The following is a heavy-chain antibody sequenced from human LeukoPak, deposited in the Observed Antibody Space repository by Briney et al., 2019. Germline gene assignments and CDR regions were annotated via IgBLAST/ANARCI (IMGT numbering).Heavy chain of an antibody. J-gene: IGHJ6*02. CDR3: ARDGPNGDYVYYYYGMDV. Sequence: GASVKVSCKASGYTFTSYGISWVRQAPGQGLEWMGWISAYNGNTNYAQKLQGRVTMTTDTSTSTAYMELRSLRSDDTAVYYCARDGPNGDYVYYYYGMDVWGQGTTVTVSS. CDR1: GYTFTSYG. V-gene: IGHV1-18*01. D-gene: IGHD4-17*01. CDR2: ISAYNGNT.